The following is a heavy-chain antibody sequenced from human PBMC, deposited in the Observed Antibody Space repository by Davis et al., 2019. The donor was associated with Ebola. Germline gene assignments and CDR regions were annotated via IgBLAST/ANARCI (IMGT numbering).Heavy chain of an antibody. D-gene: IGHD5-18*01. Sequence: GESLKISCAASGFTFSSYSMNWVRQAPGKGLEWVSSISSSSSYIYYADSVKGRFTISRDYAKNSLYLQMNSLRADDTAVYYCATLDTPMACWGQGTLVTVSS. J-gene: IGHJ4*02. CDR2: ISSSSSYI. CDR1: GFTFSSYS. V-gene: IGHV3-21*01. CDR3: ATLDTPMAC.